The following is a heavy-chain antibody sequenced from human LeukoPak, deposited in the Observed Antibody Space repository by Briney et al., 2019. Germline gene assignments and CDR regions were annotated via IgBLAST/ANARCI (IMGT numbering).Heavy chain of an antibody. CDR3: AREESPGYCSSTSCSTDAFDI. CDR2: ISGTGGYI. CDR1: GFTLSHYS. V-gene: IGHV3-21*01. D-gene: IGHD2-2*01. Sequence: SGGSLRLSCAASGFTLSHYSMNWVRQAPGKGLEWVSSISGTGGYIYYADLVKGQFTISRDNAKNSLYLQMNSLRAEDTAMYYCAREESPGYCSSTSCSTDAFDIWGQGTIVTVSS. J-gene: IGHJ3*02.